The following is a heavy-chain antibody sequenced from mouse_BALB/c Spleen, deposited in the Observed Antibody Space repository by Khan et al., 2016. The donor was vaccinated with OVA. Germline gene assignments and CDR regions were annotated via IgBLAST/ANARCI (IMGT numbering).Heavy chain of an antibody. CDR3: ARIYYDYDDYYAMDY. CDR2: IYWDDDK. Sequence: QVTLKESGPGILQPSQTLSLTCSFSGFSLSTSGMGVSWIRQPSGKGLEWLAHIYWDDDKRYNPSLKSRLTISKDTSRNQVFLKLTSVDTADTATYYCARIYYDYDDYYAMDYWGQGTSVTVSS. CDR1: GFSLSTSGMG. D-gene: IGHD2-4*01. J-gene: IGHJ4*01. V-gene: IGHV8-12*01.